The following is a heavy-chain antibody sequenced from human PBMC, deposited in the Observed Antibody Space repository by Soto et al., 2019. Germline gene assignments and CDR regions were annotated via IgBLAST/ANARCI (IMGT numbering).Heavy chain of an antibody. CDR2: IYPGDSDT. CDR3: AKQGAGYYYGMDV. J-gene: IGHJ6*02. Sequence: GGSLKISCQGSGYIFSNYWIGWGRQMPGKGLEWMGIIYPGDSDTRYSPSFQGQVTISVDKSMSTAYLQWSSLKASDTATYYCAKQGAGYYYGMDVWGQGTTVTVSS. D-gene: IGHD6-13*01. V-gene: IGHV5-51*01. CDR1: GYIFSNYW.